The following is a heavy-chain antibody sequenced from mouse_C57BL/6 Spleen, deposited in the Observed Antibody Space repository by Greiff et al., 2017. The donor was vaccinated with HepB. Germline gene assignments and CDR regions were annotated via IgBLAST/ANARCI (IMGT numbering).Heavy chain of an antibody. CDR1: GFTFSSYA. D-gene: IGHD1-1*01. CDR2: ISSGGDYI. CDR3: TRDRDYGSYAMDY. Sequence: EVKLVESGEGLVKPGGSLKLSCAASGFTFSSYAMSWVRQTPEKRLEWVAYISSGGDYIYYADTVKGRFTISRDNARNTLYLQMSSLKSEDTAMYYCTRDRDYGSYAMDYWGQGTSVTVSS. J-gene: IGHJ4*01. V-gene: IGHV5-9-1*02.